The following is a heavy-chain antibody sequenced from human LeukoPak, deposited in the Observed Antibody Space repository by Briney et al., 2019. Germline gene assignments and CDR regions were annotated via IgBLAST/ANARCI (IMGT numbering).Heavy chain of an antibody. D-gene: IGHD2-2*02. Sequence: KPSETLSLTCTVSSGSISSYYWSWIRQPPGKGLEWIGYIYYSGSTNYNPSLKSRVTISVDTSKNQFSLKLSSVTAADTAVYYCARQNLPPGFVVVPAAILANYYYGMDVWGQGTTVTVSS. CDR1: SGSISSYY. CDR3: ARQNLPPGFVVVPAAILANYYYGMDV. CDR2: IYYSGST. J-gene: IGHJ6*02. V-gene: IGHV4-59*08.